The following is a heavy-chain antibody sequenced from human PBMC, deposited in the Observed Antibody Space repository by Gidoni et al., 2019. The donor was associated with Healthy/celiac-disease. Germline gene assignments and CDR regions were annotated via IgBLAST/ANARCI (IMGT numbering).Heavy chain of an antibody. Sequence: QLKLHESGPGLVKPSETLSLTCTVPGGSISSSSYYWGWIRQAPGKGLEWIGSIYYRGSTYYNPSLKSRVTISVDTSKNQFSLKLSSVTAADTAVYYCARLLLRLVSWFDPWGQGTLVTVSS. V-gene: IGHV4-39*01. D-gene: IGHD6-19*01. CDR3: ARLLLRLVSWFDP. J-gene: IGHJ5*02. CDR1: GGSISSSSYY. CDR2: IYYRGST.